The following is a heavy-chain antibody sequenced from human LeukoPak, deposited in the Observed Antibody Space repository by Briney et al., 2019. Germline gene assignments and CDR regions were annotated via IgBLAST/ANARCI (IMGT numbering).Heavy chain of an antibody. CDR3: AKDKEDFDWLMPFDY. CDR2: ISGSGGST. V-gene: IGHV3-23*01. Sequence: GGSLGLSCAASGFTFSSYAMSWVRQAPGKGLEWVSAISGSGGSTYYADSVKGRFTISRDNSKNTLYLQMNSLRAEDTAVYYCAKDKEDFDWLMPFDYWGQGTLVTVSS. D-gene: IGHD3-9*01. J-gene: IGHJ4*02. CDR1: GFTFSSYA.